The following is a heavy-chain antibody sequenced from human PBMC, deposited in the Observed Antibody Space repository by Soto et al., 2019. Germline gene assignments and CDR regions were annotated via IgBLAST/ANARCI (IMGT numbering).Heavy chain of an antibody. V-gene: IGHV1-69*13. CDR2: TIPIFGTA. CDR1: GGTFSSYA. Sequence: ASVKVSCKASGGTFSSYAISWVRQAPGQGLEWMGGTIPIFGTANYAQKFQGRVTITADESTSTAYMELSSLRSEDTAVYYCARELSYDILTGYSVDYWGQGTLVTVSS. CDR3: ARELSYDILTGYSVDY. J-gene: IGHJ4*02. D-gene: IGHD3-9*01.